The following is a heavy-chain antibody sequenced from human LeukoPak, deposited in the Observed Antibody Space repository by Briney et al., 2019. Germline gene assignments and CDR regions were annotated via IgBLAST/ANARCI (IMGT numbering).Heavy chain of an antibody. Sequence: PGGSLRLSCAASGFTFSSFATSWVRQAPGKGLEWVSGISASGGSTYYADSVKGRFTISRDNSKNTLFLQMSSLRAEDTAVYYCAKVSPVVTPIDYWGQGTLVTVSS. D-gene: IGHD4-23*01. CDR1: GFTFSSFA. CDR3: AKVSPVVTPIDY. CDR2: ISASGGST. V-gene: IGHV3-23*01. J-gene: IGHJ4*02.